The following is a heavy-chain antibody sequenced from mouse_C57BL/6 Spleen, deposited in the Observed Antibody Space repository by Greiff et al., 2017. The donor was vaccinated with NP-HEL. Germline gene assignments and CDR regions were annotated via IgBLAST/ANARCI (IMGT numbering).Heavy chain of an antibody. CDR2: IDPADGET. D-gene: IGHD1-1*01. CDR3: ARTTVEGAMDY. CDR1: GFNITDYY. J-gene: IGHJ4*01. V-gene: IGHV14-2*01. Sequence: VQLKQSGAELVKPGASVKLSCTASGFNITDYYMHWVKQRPEQGLEWIGRIDPADGETKYTPKFKGKATITADTSSNTAYLQLSSLTSEDTVFYYCARTTVEGAMDYWGQGTSVTVSS.